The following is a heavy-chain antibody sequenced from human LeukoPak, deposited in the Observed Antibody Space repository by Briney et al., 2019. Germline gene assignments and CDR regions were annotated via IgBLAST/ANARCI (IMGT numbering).Heavy chain of an antibody. CDR1: GGSFSGYY. CDR3: ARGEESGWYYYYYYMDV. D-gene: IGHD6-19*01. V-gene: IGHV4-34*01. Sequence: ASETLSLTCAVYGGSFSGYYWSWIRQPPGKGLEWIGEINHSGSTNYNPSLKSRVTISVDTSKNQFSLKLSSVTAADTAVYYCARGEESGWYYYYYYMDVWGKGTTVTVSS. J-gene: IGHJ6*03. CDR2: INHSGST.